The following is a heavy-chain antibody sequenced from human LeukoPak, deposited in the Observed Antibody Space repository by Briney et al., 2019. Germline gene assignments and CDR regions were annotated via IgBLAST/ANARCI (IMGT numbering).Heavy chain of an antibody. CDR2: ISYDGSNK. Sequence: QPGGSLRLSCAASGFTFSSYGMHWVRQAPGKGLEWVAVISYDGSNKYCADSVKGRFTISRDNSKNTLYLQMNSLRAEDTAVYYCAKDQSDTAMVTGTLDYWGQGTLVTVSS. D-gene: IGHD5-18*01. V-gene: IGHV3-30*18. CDR1: GFTFSSYG. CDR3: AKDQSDTAMVTGTLDY. J-gene: IGHJ4*02.